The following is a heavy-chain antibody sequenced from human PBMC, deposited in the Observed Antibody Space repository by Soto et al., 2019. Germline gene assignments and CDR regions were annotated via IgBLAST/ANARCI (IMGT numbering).Heavy chain of an antibody. CDR1: GGSISSGGYY. Sequence: SETLSLTCTVSGGSISSGGYYWSWIRQHPGKGLEWIGYIYYSGSTYYNPSLKSRVTISVDTSKNQFSLKLSSVTAADTAVYYCARSPVAGPPYYYYGMDVWGQGTTVTVSS. CDR3: ARSPVAGPPYYYYGMDV. V-gene: IGHV4-31*03. J-gene: IGHJ6*02. CDR2: IYYSGST. D-gene: IGHD6-19*01.